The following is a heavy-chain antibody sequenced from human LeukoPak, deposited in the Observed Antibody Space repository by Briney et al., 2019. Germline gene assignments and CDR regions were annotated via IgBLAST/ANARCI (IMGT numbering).Heavy chain of an antibody. J-gene: IGHJ1*01. CDR3: SRESGTYRPLGH. D-gene: IGHD1-26*01. Sequence: SWTLSLTCGGSGGSITTTNFWSWVRQPPGGVLEGIVECSLRGHTQYNPSLKSRVNISIDESKNHLSLDLASVTAPDTAVYYCSRESGTYRPLGHWARGTLVGVTS. CDR1: GGSITTTNF. CDR2: CSLRGHT. V-gene: IGHV4-4*02.